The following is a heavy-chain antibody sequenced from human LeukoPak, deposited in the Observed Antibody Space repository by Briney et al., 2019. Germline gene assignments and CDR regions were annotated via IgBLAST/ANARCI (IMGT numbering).Heavy chain of an antibody. CDR2: FDPEDGET. V-gene: IGHV1-24*01. D-gene: IGHD2-2*01. Sequence: GASLKVSCKVSGYTLTELSMHWVRQAPGKGLEWMGGFDPEDGETIYAQKFQGRVTMTEDTSTDTAYMELSSLRSEDTAVYYCASTVLSSTCPFDYWGQGTLVTVSS. CDR3: ASTVLSSTCPFDY. CDR1: GYTLTELS. J-gene: IGHJ4*02.